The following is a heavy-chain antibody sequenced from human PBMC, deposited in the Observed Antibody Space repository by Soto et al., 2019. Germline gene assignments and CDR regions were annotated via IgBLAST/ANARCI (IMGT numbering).Heavy chain of an antibody. V-gene: IGHV4-59*08. D-gene: IGHD3-9*01. CDR2: IYYSGST. CDR3: ARLRYYDILTGYYPFLASYYFDY. Sequence: SETLRLTCTVAGGSIGSYYWSWIRQPPEKGLEWIGYIYYSGSTNYNPSLKSRVTISVDTSKNQFSLKLSSVTAADTAVYYCARLRYYDILTGYYPFLASYYFDYWGQGTLVTVSS. J-gene: IGHJ4*02. CDR1: GGSIGSYY.